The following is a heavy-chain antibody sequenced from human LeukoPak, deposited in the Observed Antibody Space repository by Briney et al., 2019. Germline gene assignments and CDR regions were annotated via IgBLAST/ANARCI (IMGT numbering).Heavy chain of an antibody. D-gene: IGHD3-3*01. CDR1: GGSFSGYY. J-gene: IGHJ5*02. CDR2: INHSGST. CDR3: ARNAYYDFWSGYYSLNWFDP. Sequence: PSETLSLTCAVYGGSFSGYYWSWIRQPPGKGLEWIGEINHSGSTNYNPSLKSRVTISVDTSKNRFSLKLSSVTAADTAVYYCARNAYYDFWSGYYSLNWFDPWGQGTLVTVSS. V-gene: IGHV4-34*01.